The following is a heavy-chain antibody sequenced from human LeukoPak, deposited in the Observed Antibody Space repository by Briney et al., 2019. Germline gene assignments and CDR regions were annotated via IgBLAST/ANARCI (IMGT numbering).Heavy chain of an antibody. J-gene: IGHJ4*02. CDR2: ISYDGSNK. Sequence: AGGSLRLSCAASGFTFSSYGMHWVRQAPGKGLEWVAVISYDGSNKYYADSVKGRFTISRDNSKNTLYLQMNSLRAKDTAVYYCAKDDYVWGSYSPSYWGQGTLVTVSS. CDR1: GFTFSSYG. V-gene: IGHV3-30*18. CDR3: AKDDYVWGSYSPSY. D-gene: IGHD3-16*01.